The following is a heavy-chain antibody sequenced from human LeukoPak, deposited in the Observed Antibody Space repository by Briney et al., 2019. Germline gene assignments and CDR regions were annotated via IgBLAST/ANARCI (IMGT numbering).Heavy chain of an antibody. V-gene: IGHV1-24*01. D-gene: IGHD1-14*01. CDR3: ATDDPRTGGYYGMDV. CDR2: FDPEDGET. Sequence: ASVKVSCKVSGYTLTELSMHWVRQAPGKRLEWMGGFDPEDGETIYAQKFQGRVTMTEDTSTDTAYMELSSLRSEDTAVYYCATDDPRTGGYYGMDVWGQGTTVTVSS. J-gene: IGHJ6*02. CDR1: GYTLTELS.